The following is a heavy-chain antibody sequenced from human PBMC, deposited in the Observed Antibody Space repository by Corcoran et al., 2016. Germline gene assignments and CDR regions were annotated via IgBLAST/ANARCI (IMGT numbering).Heavy chain of an antibody. Sequence: QVQLQLSGPVLVLPSQTLSLTCAISGDSVSSDSAACKWIRQSPSRGLEWLGRTYYRSKWYNDYAVSVKSRIPINPDTSKHQLSLQLNSVTPEDTAVYYCARGLRAGYYDGMDVCGQVTTVTVSS. D-gene: IGHD5-12*01. CDR3: ARGLRAGYYDGMDV. V-gene: IGHV6-1*01. CDR2: TYYRSKWYN. J-gene: IGHJ6*02. CDR1: GDSVSSDSAA.